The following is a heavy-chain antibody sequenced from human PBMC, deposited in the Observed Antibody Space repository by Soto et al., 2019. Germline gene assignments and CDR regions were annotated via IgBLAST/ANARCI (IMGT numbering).Heavy chain of an antibody. Sequence: GGSLRLSCAASGFAFSSYWMNWVRQAPGKGLEWVAYIKQDGSETYYVDSVKGRFTISRDNAKKSLYLQMNSLRADDTAVYYCAVLWSGYFGFDYWGQGTLVTVSS. CDR3: AVLWSGYFGFDY. CDR1: GFAFSSYW. J-gene: IGHJ4*02. CDR2: IKQDGSET. D-gene: IGHD3-3*01. V-gene: IGHV3-7*03.